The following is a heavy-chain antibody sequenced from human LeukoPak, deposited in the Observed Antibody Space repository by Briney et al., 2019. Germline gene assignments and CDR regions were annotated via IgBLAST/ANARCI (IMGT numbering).Heavy chain of an antibody. CDR3: AQDVRIEEVPLLGPGF. V-gene: IGHV3-21*01. J-gene: IGHJ4*02. CDR2: ISSTSNYI. D-gene: IGHD1-14*01. Sequence: GGSLRLSCAASGFTFSTYAISWVRQAPGKGLEWVSCISSTSNYIFYADSVRGRFTISRDNSKNTVYLQINSLRSEDTGLYFCAQDVRIEEVPLLGPGFWGQGTLVTVSS. CDR1: GFTFSTYA.